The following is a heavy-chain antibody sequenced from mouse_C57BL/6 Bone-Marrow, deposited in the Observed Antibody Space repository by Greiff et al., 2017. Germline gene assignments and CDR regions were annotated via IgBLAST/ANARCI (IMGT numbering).Heavy chain of an antibody. Sequence: VKLVESGAELVRPGASVTLSCKASGYTFTDYEMHWVKQTPVHGLEWIGAIDPETGGTAYNQKFKGKAILTADKSSSTAYMELRSLTSEDSAVYYCTRGLITTVYYAMDYWGQGTSVTVSS. CDR3: TRGLITTVYYAMDY. CDR2: IDPETGGT. J-gene: IGHJ4*01. D-gene: IGHD1-1*01. V-gene: IGHV1-15*01. CDR1: GYTFTDYE.